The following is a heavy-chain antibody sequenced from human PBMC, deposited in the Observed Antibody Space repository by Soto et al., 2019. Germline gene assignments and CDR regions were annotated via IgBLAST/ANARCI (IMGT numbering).Heavy chain of an antibody. J-gene: IGHJ3*02. Sequence: VQLVQSGAEVKKPGASVKVSCKASGYTFTSYGISWVRQAPGQGLEWMGWISAYNGNTNYAQKLQGRVTMTTDTSTSTAYMELRSLRSDDTAVYYCARGGAYNWNYGTGDAFDIWGQGTMVTVSS. CDR2: ISAYNGNT. D-gene: IGHD1-7*01. CDR3: ARGGAYNWNYGTGDAFDI. V-gene: IGHV1-18*01. CDR1: GYTFTSYG.